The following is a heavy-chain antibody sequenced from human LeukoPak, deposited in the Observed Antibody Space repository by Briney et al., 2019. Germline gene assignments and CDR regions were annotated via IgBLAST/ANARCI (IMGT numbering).Heavy chain of an antibody. D-gene: IGHD2-2*01. CDR2: IYHSGST. CDR1: GYSISSGYY. Sequence: SETLSLTCAVSGYSISSGYYWGWIRQPPGKGLEWIGSIYHSGSTYYNPSLRSRVTISVDTSKNQFSLELSSVTAADTAVYYCARLGYCSSTSCYSILDYYYYMDVWGKGTTVTVSS. V-gene: IGHV4-38-2*01. CDR3: ARLGYCSSTSCYSILDYYYYMDV. J-gene: IGHJ6*03.